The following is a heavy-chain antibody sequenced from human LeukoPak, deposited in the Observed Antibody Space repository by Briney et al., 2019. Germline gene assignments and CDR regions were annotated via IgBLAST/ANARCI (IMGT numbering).Heavy chain of an antibody. Sequence: GASVKVSCKASGYTFTSDGITWVRQAPGQGREWMGWISPYTGATNYPQKFQGRVTMTTDTSTRTAYMEMRSLRSDDTAVYYCARRRSDGVTDYWGQGTLVTVSS. J-gene: IGHJ4*01. CDR3: ARRRSDGVTDY. CDR1: GYTFTSDG. V-gene: IGHV1-18*01. CDR2: ISPYTGAT. D-gene: IGHD2-8*01.